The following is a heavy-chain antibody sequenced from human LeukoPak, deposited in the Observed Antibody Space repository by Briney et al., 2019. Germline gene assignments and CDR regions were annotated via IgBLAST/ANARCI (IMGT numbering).Heavy chain of an antibody. CDR2: IYYSDST. CDR1: GGSISSYY. D-gene: IGHD5-12*01. J-gene: IGHJ5*02. V-gene: IGHV4-59*01. CDR3: ASSTKGGYDSGWFDP. Sequence: SETLSLTCTVSGGSISSYYWSRIRQPPGKGLEWIGYIYYSDSTNYNPSLKSRVTISLYTSKNQFSLKLSSVTAADTAVYYCASSTKGGYDSGWFDPWGQGTLVTVSS.